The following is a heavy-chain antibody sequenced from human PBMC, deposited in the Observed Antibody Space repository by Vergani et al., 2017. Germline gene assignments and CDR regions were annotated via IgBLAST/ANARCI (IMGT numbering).Heavy chain of an antibody. V-gene: IGHV3-7*01. CDR3: AGSPHGCTYGGYISQFDP. CDR1: GLTFSNLW. J-gene: IGHJ5*02. Sequence: EVQLVASGGGLVQRGGSLRLSCEASGLTFSNLWMTWVRQAPGKGLEWVANIKYDGSKKNYVDSVKGRFTISRDNAKNSLYLQMNNLRVEYTAVYFCAGSPHGCTYGGYISQFDPWGQGTLVTVSS. CDR2: IKYDGSKK. D-gene: IGHD5-18*01.